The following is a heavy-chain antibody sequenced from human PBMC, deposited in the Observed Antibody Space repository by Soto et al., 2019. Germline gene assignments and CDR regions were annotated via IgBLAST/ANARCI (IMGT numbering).Heavy chain of an antibody. CDR1: HGSLGPYY. V-gene: IGHV4-59*01. D-gene: IGHD2-15*01. J-gene: IGHJ5*02. CDR3: AREQRSIVSPWFYP. CDR2: IYHFGTT. Sequence: SETLSLTCSVSHGSLGPYYWSWIRQPPGKGLQWIGYIYHFGTTNYNPSLKSRVTISVDTSKNQLSLKLTSVTAADTAVYYCAREQRSIVSPWFYPWGQGILVTVSS.